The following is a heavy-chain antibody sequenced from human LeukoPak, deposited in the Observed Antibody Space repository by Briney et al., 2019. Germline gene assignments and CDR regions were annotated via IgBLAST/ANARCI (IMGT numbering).Heavy chain of an antibody. CDR3: ARAGYDYVWGTYRS. Sequence: GGSLRLSCAASGFTFNNYWMHWVRQAPGKGLVWVSRIDSGGSSTNYADSVKGRFTISRDNAKSTLHLQMNSLRAEGTAVYYCARAGYDYVWGTYRSWGQGTLVTVSS. J-gene: IGHJ5*02. CDR1: GFTFNNYW. V-gene: IGHV3-74*01. D-gene: IGHD3-16*02. CDR2: IDSGGSST.